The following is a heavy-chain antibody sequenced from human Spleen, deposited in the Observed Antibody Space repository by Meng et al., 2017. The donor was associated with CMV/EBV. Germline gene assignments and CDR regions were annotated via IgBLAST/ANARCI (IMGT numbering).Heavy chain of an antibody. CDR1: GFTFSGYA. CDR2: ISYDGNHE. Sequence: GGSLRLSCAASGFTFSGYAMYWVRQAPGKGLEWVADISYDGNHEHYAGSVKGRLTISRDNSKNTLYLQMNSLRAEDTAVYYCARGHRSVVVIDWFDPWGQGTLVTVSS. CDR3: ARGHRSVVVIDWFDP. D-gene: IGHD2-21*01. V-gene: IGHV3-30*04. J-gene: IGHJ5*02.